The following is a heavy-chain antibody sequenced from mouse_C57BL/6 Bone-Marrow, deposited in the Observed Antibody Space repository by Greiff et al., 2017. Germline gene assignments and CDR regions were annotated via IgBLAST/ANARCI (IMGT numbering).Heavy chain of an antibody. D-gene: IGHD1-1*01. CDR3: ARGYYGSSYDAMDY. Sequence: EVKLMESGGGLVKPGGSLKLSCAASGFTFSSYAMSWVRQTPEKRLEWVATISDGGSYTYYPDNVKGRFTISRDNAKNNLYLQMSHLKSEDTAMYYCARGYYGSSYDAMDYWGQGTSVTVSS. CDR1: GFTFSSYA. V-gene: IGHV5-4*03. J-gene: IGHJ4*01. CDR2: ISDGGSYT.